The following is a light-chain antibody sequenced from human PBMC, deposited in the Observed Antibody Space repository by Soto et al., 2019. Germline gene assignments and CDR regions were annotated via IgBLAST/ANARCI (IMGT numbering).Light chain of an antibody. J-gene: IGKJ2*01. CDR3: QQRINPWFT. Sequence: EMVLTQSPATLSLSPGERATLSCRASQSVSSYLAWYQQKPGQAPRLLIYDASNRATGIPARFSGSGSWTNFTLTIISLETEDFAVYYCQQRINPWFTFGQGTKLEIK. V-gene: IGKV3-11*01. CDR1: QSVSSY. CDR2: DAS.